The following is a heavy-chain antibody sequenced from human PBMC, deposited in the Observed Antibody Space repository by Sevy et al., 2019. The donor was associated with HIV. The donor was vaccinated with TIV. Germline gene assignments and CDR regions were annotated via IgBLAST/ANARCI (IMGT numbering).Heavy chain of an antibody. D-gene: IGHD6-19*01. CDR3: ARGHGYGNGWFPYYYYNGMDV. J-gene: IGHJ6*02. CDR2: IYYTGKT. Sequence: SETLSLTCSVSDGSISSQIYYWTWIRQHPGKGLEWIGYIYYTGKTSYNPSLKSRLTISIDKSKNQFFLRLSSVTAADTAVYYCARGHGYGNGWFPYYYYNGMDVWGQGTTVTVSS. CDR1: DGSISSQIYY. V-gene: IGHV4-31*03.